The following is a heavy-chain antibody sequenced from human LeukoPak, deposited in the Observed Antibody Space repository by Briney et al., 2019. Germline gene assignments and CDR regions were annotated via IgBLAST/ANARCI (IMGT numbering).Heavy chain of an antibody. D-gene: IGHD3-22*01. CDR3: ARDGYYDSSGYYPEHFDY. V-gene: IGHV7-4-1*02. CDR2: INTNTGRP. Sequence: ASVKVSCKASGYTFTNYAMNWVRQAPGQGLEWMGWINTNTGRPTYAQDFTGRFVFSLDTSISTAYLQISSLKAEDTAVYYCARDGYYDSSGYYPEHFDYWGQGTLVTVSS. J-gene: IGHJ4*02. CDR1: GYTFTNYA.